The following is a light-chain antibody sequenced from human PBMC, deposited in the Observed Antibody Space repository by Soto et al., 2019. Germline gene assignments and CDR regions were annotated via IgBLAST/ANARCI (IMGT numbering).Light chain of an antibody. CDR3: QQYNNWPPLT. Sequence: EIVMTQSPATLSVSPGERATLSCRASQSVSSSLAWYQQIPGQAPRLLIYDASTRATGIPARFGGSGSGTEFTLTISSLQSEDFAVHNCQQYNNWPPLTFGGGTKVELK. CDR1: QSVSSS. V-gene: IGKV3-15*01. J-gene: IGKJ4*01. CDR2: DAS.